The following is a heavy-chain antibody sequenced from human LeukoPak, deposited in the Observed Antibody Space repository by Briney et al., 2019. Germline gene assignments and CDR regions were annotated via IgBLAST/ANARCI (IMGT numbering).Heavy chain of an antibody. CDR3: ARGPPSGCSSTSCYLNY. CDR1: GFTFDDYA. Sequence: GRSLRLSCAASGFTFDDYAMHWVRQAPGKGLEWVSGISWNSGSIGYADSVKGRFTISRDNAKNSLYLQMNSLRAEDTAVYYCARGPPSGCSSTSCYLNYWGQGTLVTVSS. J-gene: IGHJ4*02. CDR2: ISWNSGSI. V-gene: IGHV3-9*01. D-gene: IGHD2-2*01.